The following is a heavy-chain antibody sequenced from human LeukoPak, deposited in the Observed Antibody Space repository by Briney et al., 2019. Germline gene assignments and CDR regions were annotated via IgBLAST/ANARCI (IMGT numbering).Heavy chain of an antibody. CDR2: FDPEDGET. V-gene: IGHV1-24*01. J-gene: IGHJ5*02. CDR3: ARGYCSSTTCYKLLWFDP. Sequence: ASVKVSCKVSGYTLTELSMHWVRQAPGKGLEWMGGFDPEDGETICAQKFQGRVTMTEDTSTDTAYMELRSLRSDDTAVYYCARGYCSSTTCYKLLWFDPWGQGTLVTVSS. CDR1: GYTLTELS. D-gene: IGHD2-2*02.